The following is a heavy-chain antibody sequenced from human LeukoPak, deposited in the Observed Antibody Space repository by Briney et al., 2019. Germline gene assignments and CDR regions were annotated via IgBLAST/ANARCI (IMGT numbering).Heavy chain of an antibody. V-gene: IGHV3-23*01. CDR1: GFTFNTYA. D-gene: IGHD6-6*01. CDR3: AKGGEYSSSSIDY. J-gene: IGHJ4*02. Sequence: GGSLRLSCAASGFTFNTYAMSWVRQAPGKGLDWVSSISVSGGRTYYADSVKGRFTISRDNSKNTLYLQMNSLRAEDTAVYYCAKGGEYSSSSIDYWGQGTLVTVSS. CDR2: ISVSGGRT.